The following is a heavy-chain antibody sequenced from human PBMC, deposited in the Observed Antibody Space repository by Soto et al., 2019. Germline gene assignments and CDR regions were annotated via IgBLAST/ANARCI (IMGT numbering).Heavy chain of an antibody. D-gene: IGHD2-8*02. V-gene: IGHV1-2*02. J-gene: IGHJ4*02. CDR1: GYSFTGYY. CDR3: ARGDYGTGGYPFPYLDY. CDR2: INPDSGAT. Sequence: HEHLVQSGAEVKRPGASLKVSCKASGYSFTGYYIHWVRQAPGQGLEWMGWINPDSGATNYAQNFQGRVTLTSGTSISTASMDLTSLTSADTAVYYCARGDYGTGGYPFPYLDYWGQGTLVIVSS.